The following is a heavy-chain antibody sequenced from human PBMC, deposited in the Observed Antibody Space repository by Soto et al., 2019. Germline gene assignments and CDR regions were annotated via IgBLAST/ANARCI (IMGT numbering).Heavy chain of an antibody. D-gene: IGHD1-26*01. Sequence: SETLSLTCSVSGGSISSGDFYWSWIRQPPGKGLEWIGYIYYSGSTYYNPSLRSRVAISLDTSNNQFSLKLSSVTAADTAVYYCARVGAIVGANSGDYWGQGTLVTVSS. CDR2: IYYSGST. V-gene: IGHV4-30-4*01. J-gene: IGHJ4*02. CDR3: ARVGAIVGANSGDY. CDR1: GGSISSGDFY.